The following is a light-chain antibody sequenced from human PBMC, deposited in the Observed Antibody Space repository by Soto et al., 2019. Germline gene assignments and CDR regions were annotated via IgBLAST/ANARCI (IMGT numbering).Light chain of an antibody. V-gene: IGKV3-11*01. J-gene: IGKJ5*01. CDR3: QQRADWPIT. Sequence: EIVLTQSPATLSLSPGERVALSCWSSQSISIYLAWYQQKPGQAPRLLIYDASNRATGIPARFSGSGSGTDFTPTISSLEPDDFAVYYCQQRADWPITFGQGTRLEIK. CDR1: QSISIY. CDR2: DAS.